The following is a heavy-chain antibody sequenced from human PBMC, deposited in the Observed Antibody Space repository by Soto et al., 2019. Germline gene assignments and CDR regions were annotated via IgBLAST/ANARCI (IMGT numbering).Heavy chain of an antibody. CDR2: ISTYSGDT. J-gene: IGHJ5*02. D-gene: IGHD5-12*01. V-gene: IGHV1-18*01. CDR3: ARHHGPTTSENWFDP. Sequence: GGSLRLSCAASGYTFFTYDISWVRQAPGQGLEWMGWISTYSGDTKYAQKFQGRVTMTTDTSTTTAYLELRSPRSDDTAVYYCARHHGPTTSENWFDPWGQGTLVTVSS. CDR1: GYTFFTYD.